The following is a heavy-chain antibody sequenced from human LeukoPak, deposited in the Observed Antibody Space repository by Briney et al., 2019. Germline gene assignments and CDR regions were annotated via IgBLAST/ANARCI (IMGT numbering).Heavy chain of an antibody. V-gene: IGHV1-2*02. D-gene: IGHD3-3*01. J-gene: IGHJ4*02. CDR1: GYTFSGHY. CDR3: ARYFAVPDGGGFDY. CDR2: INPITGDT. Sequence: ASVRVSCKASGYTFSGHYMHWVRQAPGQGLEWLGWINPITGDTKYAQKFQGSVTMTRDTSISTVYMELSGLTSDDTAIYYCARYFAVPDGGGFDYWGQGTLVTVSS.